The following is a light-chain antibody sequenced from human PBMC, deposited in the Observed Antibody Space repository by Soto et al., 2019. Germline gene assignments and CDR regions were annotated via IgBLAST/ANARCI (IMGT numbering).Light chain of an antibody. Sequence: DIKMTQTPSTLSASVGDRVTITCRASQSISGWLAWYQQKPGEAPKLLIYDASSLENGVPSRFSGRGSGTEFTLTISSLQPDDFAIYYCQQYNFYSWTFGQGTKVEIK. CDR2: DAS. J-gene: IGKJ1*01. V-gene: IGKV1-5*01. CDR1: QSISGW. CDR3: QQYNFYSWT.